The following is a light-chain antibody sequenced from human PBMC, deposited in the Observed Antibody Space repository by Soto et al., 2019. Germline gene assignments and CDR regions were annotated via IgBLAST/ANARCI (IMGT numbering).Light chain of an antibody. Sequence: EIVMTQSPATLSVSPGERATLPCRASQSVSSNLAWYQQKPGQAPRLVMYGASTRATGIPARFSGSGSGTEFTLTISSLQSEDFAVYYCQQYNNWPPITFGKGTRLEIK. V-gene: IGKV3-15*01. CDR2: GAS. CDR1: QSVSSN. J-gene: IGKJ5*01. CDR3: QQYNNWPPIT.